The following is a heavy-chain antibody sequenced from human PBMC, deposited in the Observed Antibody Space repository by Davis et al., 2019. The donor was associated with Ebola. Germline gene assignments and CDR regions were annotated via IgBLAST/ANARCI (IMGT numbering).Heavy chain of an antibody. CDR2: IYYSGGT. CDR1: GGSVSSGSYY. D-gene: IGHD3-3*01. J-gene: IGHJ6*02. Sequence: MPSETLSLTCAVSGGSVSSGSYYWSWIRQPPGKGLEWIGYIYYSGGTNYNPSLKSRVTISVDTSKNQFSLKLSSVTAADTAVYYCARDAYYDLWSGYYTDYYYGMDVWGQGTTVTVSS. V-gene: IGHV4-61*01. CDR3: ARDAYYDLWSGYYTDYYYGMDV.